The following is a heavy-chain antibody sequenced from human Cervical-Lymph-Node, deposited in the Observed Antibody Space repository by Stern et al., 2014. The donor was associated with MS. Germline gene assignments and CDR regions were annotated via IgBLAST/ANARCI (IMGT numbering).Heavy chain of an antibody. CDR2: ITWNSVSV. J-gene: IGHJ4*02. V-gene: IGHV3-9*01. CDR1: GFTFDDYA. CDR3: AKGSGGSGYYPVALDY. D-gene: IGHD3-3*01. Sequence: EVQLLESGGGLVQPGRSLRLSCAASGFTFDDYAMHWVRHAPGKGLEWGSGITWNSVSVGYADSVKGRFTISRDNAKNSLYLQMNSLRGDDTALYYCAKGSGGSGYYPVALDYWGQGTLVTVSS.